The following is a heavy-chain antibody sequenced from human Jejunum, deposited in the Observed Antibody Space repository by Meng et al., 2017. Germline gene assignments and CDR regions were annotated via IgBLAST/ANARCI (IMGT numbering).Heavy chain of an antibody. J-gene: IGHJ4*02. CDR1: GYTFTSYG. V-gene: IGHV1-18*01. CDR3: ARDYSGTSYRYSDY. Sequence: VQLVQSGAEVKNPGASVKVSRKTSGYTFTSYGISWVRQAPGQGLEWMGWISVYHGNTNYAQKLQGRVTMTTDTSTSTAYMGLRSLRSDDTAVYFCARDYSGTSYRYSDYWGQGTLVTVSS. CDR2: ISVYHGNT. D-gene: IGHD1-26*01.